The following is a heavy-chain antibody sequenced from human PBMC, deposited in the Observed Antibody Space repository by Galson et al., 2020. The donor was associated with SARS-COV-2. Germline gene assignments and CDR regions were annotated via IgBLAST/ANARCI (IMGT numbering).Heavy chain of an antibody. D-gene: IGHD1-1*01. J-gene: IGHJ6*02. CDR2: ISYDGSNK. V-gene: IGHV3-30-3*01. Sequence: GGSLRLSCAASGFTFSSYAMHWVRQAPGKGLEWVAVISYDGSNKYYADSVKGRFTISRDNSKNTLYLQMNSRRAEDTAVYYCARAYKGAYYYGMDVWGQGTTVTVAS. CDR3: ARAYKGAYYYGMDV. CDR1: GFTFSSYA.